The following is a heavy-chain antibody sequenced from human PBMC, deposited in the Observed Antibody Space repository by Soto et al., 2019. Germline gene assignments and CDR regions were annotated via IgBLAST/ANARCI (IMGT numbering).Heavy chain of an antibody. CDR3: AREWGSIVVVTAMDN. J-gene: IGHJ4*02. D-gene: IGHD2-21*02. CDR1: GGSFRSYY. Sequence: SETLSLICTVSGGSFRSYYWSWIRQPPGKGLEWIGHIYYSGRTNYNPSLKSRVIISGDTSKNQLSLKLSCVTAADTAVYYCAREWGSIVVVTAMDNWGQGTLVTVSS. CDR2: IYYSGRT. V-gene: IGHV4-59*01.